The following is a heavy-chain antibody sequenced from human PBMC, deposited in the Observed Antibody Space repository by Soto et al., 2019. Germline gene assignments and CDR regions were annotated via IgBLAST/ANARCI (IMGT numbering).Heavy chain of an antibody. CDR2: IYYSGST. D-gene: IGHD2-2*01. CDR3: AREREYPLHEGVDYYYYLDV. Sequence: QVQLQESGPGLVKPSETLSLTCTVSGGSISSYYWSWIRQPPGKGLEWIGDIYYSGSTNYNPSLKSRITISVNKSKNPFSLKLRSVTAAEKAVYYCAREREYPLHEGVDYYYYLDVWGKGTTVTVSS. V-gene: IGHV4-59*01. J-gene: IGHJ6*03. CDR1: GGSISSYY.